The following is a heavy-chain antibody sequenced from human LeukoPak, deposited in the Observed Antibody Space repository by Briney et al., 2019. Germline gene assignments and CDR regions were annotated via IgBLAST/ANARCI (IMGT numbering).Heavy chain of an antibody. D-gene: IGHD5-24*01. CDR1: GFTFSNYA. V-gene: IGHV3-23*01. CDR2: ISGSGTST. Sequence: GGSLRLSCAASGFTFSNYAMSWVRQAPEKGLEWVSGISGSGTSTSYADSVKGRFTISKDDSRNTVYLQMSSLRAEDTAVYYCAKDYILWDGRWTIDYWGQGTLVTVSS. CDR3: AKDYILWDGRWTIDY. J-gene: IGHJ4*02.